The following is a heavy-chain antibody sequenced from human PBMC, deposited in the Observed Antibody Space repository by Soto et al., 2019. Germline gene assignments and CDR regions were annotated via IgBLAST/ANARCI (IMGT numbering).Heavy chain of an antibody. D-gene: IGHD3-10*01. CDR2: ISSDGVTT. CDR3: ARDPSRMIRRVSDY. J-gene: IGHJ4*02. V-gene: IGHV3-64*01. Sequence: GGSLRLSCAASGFTFSAYAMHWVRQAPGKGLEYVSAISSDGVTTDYASSVKGRFTISRDNSKNTLYLQMGSLRPEDMAVYHRARDPSRMIRRVSDYWGQGILVTVSS. CDR1: GFTFSAYA.